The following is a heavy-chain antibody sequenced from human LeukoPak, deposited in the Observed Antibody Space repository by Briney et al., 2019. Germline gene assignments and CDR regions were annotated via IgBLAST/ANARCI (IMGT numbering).Heavy chain of an antibody. CDR3: ARGGSGGYYPYYFDY. J-gene: IGHJ4*02. CDR2: ISYDGTNK. D-gene: IGHD3-10*01. Sequence: GGSLRLSCAASGFTFSSYAMHWVRQAPGKGLEWVAVISYDGTNKYYADSVKGRFTISRDNSKNTLYLQMTSLRAEDTAVYYCARGGSGGYYPYYFDYWGQGNVVTVSS. V-gene: IGHV3-30-3*01. CDR1: GFTFSSYA.